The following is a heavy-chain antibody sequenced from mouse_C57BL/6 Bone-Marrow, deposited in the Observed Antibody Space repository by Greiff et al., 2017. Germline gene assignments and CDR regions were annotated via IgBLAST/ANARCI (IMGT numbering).Heavy chain of an antibody. CDR2: IYPRSGNT. Sequence: QVHVKQSGAELARPGASVKLSCKASGYTFTDYGISWVKQRTGQGLEWIGEIYPRSGNTYYNEKFKGKATLTADKSSSTAYMELRSLTSEDAAVYFCASGSRWAYWGQGTLVTVSA. V-gene: IGHV1-81*01. CDR3: ASGSRWAY. J-gene: IGHJ3*01. D-gene: IGHD1-1*01. CDR1: GYTFTDYG.